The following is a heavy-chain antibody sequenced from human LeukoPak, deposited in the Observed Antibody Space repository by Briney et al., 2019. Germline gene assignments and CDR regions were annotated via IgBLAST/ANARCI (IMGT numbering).Heavy chain of an antibody. CDR1: GFSFSNYD. D-gene: IGHD3-10*01. V-gene: IGHV3-23*01. CDR3: AKRLYYGSGPLDI. J-gene: IGHJ3*02. CDR2: LSDSGGST. Sequence: SGGSLSLSCAASGFSFSNYDMTWVRQAPGKGLDWVSTLSDSGGSTYYADSVKGRFTISRDNSKNTLYLQMSSLRAEDTAIYFCAKRLYYGSGPLDIWGQGTMVTVSS.